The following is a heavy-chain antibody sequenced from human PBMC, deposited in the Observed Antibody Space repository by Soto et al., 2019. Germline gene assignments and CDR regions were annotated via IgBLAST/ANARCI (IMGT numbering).Heavy chain of an antibody. CDR3: AKVLGASGSGFYYGSYDS. V-gene: IGHV3-23*01. J-gene: IGHJ4*02. CDR2: ISGGGDRA. Sequence: GSLRLSCVASGFTFSDYAINWVRQAPGKGLEWVSSISGGGDRAKYADSVKGRFAMSRDNSKDTAYLEMNSLRVDDTAVYYCAKVLGASGSGFYYGSYDSWGQGTLVTVSS. CDR1: GFTFSDYA. D-gene: IGHD3-22*01.